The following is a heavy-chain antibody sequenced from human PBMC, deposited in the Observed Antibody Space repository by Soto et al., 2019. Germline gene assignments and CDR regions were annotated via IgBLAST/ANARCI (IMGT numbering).Heavy chain of an antibody. Sequence: ESGGGVVQPGRSLRLSCAASGFTFSSYAMHWVRQAPGKGLEWVAVISYDGSNKYYADSVKGRFTISRDNSKNTLYLQMNSLRAEDTAVYYCASPGIVGATTTLYYFDYWGQGTLVTVSS. D-gene: IGHD1-26*01. J-gene: IGHJ4*02. CDR3: ASPGIVGATTTLYYFDY. CDR2: ISYDGSNK. V-gene: IGHV3-30-3*01. CDR1: GFTFSSYA.